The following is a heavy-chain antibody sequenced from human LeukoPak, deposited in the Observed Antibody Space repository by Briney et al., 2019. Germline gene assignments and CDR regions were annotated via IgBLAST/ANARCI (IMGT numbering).Heavy chain of an antibody. V-gene: IGHV3-7*01. D-gene: IGHD3-22*01. CDR3: ARERLDSSGYYYGYFQH. CDR1: GFSFSSSW. CDR2: IKEDGGER. J-gene: IGHJ1*01. Sequence: QPGGSLRLSCAASGFSFSSSWMNWVRQAPGNGLQWVANIKEDGGERHYLDSMKGRFTISRDNSKNTLYLQMNSLRAEDTAVYYCARERLDSSGYYYGYFQHWGQGTLVTVSS.